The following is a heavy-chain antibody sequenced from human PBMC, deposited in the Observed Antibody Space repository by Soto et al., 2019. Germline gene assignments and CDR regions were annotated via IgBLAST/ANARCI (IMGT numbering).Heavy chain of an antibody. D-gene: IGHD2-8*01. V-gene: IGHV3-15*07. J-gene: IGHJ4*01. CDR2: IKSKTDGGTT. CDR3: TTDSYSTIIRVRFDY. CDR1: GFTFTNAW. Sequence: EVQLVESGGGLVKPGGSLRLSCAASGFTFTNAWINWVRQAPGKGLEWVGRIKSKTDGGTTDYAEPVKGRFDISRDDSNNTVYLQMNSLKIEDTAIYYCTTDSYSTIIRVRFDYWGHGTLVTVSP.